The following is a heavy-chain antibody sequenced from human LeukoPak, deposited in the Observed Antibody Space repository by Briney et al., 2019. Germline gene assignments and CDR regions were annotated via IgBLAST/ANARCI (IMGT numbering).Heavy chain of an antibody. Sequence: SETLSLTCTVSGVSISSYYWTWIRQPPGKGLEWIGYIYYSGSTNYNPSLKSRVTISVGTSKNQFSLKLTSVTAADTAVYYCARGVNSGYFDYCGQGTLVTVSS. CDR3: ARGVNSGYFDY. CDR1: GVSISSYY. V-gene: IGHV4-59*01. CDR2: IYYSGST. J-gene: IGHJ4*02. D-gene: IGHD1-26*01.